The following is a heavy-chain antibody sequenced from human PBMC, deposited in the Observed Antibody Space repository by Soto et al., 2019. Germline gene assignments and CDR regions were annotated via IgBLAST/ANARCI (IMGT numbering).Heavy chain of an antibody. CDR1: GGIFSTYA. CDR2: IIPIFGTP. J-gene: IGHJ4*02. CDR3: ARDRDDYGSGNYYNRIDF. V-gene: IGHV1-69*01. Sequence: QVQLVQSGAEVKKPGSSVKVSCKASGGIFSTYAISWLRRAPGQGLEWVGGIIPIFGTPNYSQRFQGRVTITADESTSPAYMELSRLRSEDTAVYYCARDRDDYGSGNYYNRIDFWGQGTLVTVSS. D-gene: IGHD3-10*01.